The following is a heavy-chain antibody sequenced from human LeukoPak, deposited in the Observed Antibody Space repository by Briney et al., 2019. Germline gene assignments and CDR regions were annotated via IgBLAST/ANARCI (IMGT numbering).Heavy chain of an antibody. CDR2: IYSCGSS. CDR1: GFTVTSNY. D-gene: IGHD6-13*01. J-gene: IGHJ4*02. CDR3: ASKDRIAAAGTIH. V-gene: IGHV3-66*01. Sequence: PGGSLRLSCATSGFTVTSNYLSWVRQAPGKGLEWVSTIYSCGSSHYADSVKGRFTISRDTSKNTLYFHMTSLRAEDTAVYYCASKDRIAAAGTIHWGQGTLVTVSS.